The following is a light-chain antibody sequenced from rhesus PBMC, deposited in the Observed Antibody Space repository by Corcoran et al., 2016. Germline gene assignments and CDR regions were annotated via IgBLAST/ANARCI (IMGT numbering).Light chain of an antibody. J-gene: IGKJ2*01. CDR1: ENVNNY. CDR3: QHGNGTPYS. CDR2: KAS. V-gene: IGKV1-74*01. Sequence: DIQMTHSPSSLSASVVDRVTITCRASENVNNYLNWYQPKPCKAPKLLIYKASTLQIGVPSRFSCSGFGTDDTCTIRSLQPEDVATYYCQHGNGTPYSLGQGTKVEIK.